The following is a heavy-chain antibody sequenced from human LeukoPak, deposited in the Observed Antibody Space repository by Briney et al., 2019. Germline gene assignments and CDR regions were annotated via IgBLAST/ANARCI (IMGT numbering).Heavy chain of an antibody. CDR2: MNPKSCNT. CDR3: ARESIAVANDY. Sequence: GASVKVSCKASGYTFTSYDIHWARQATGQGLEWMGWMNPKSCNTGYAQKFQGRVTMTRNTSISTAYMELSSLRSADTAVYYCARESIAVANDYWGQGTLVTVSS. J-gene: IGHJ4*02. D-gene: IGHD6-19*01. V-gene: IGHV1-8*01. CDR1: GYTFTSYD.